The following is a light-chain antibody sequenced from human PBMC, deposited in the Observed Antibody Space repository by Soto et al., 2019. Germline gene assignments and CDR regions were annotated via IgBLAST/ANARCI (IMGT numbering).Light chain of an antibody. CDR3: QQGYSSPAT. CDR2: GSS. CDR1: QSIGKH. Sequence: DIQMTQSPSVLSASVGDRVTITCRASQSIGKHLNWYQQKPGKAPKFLIYGSSTLQSGVPSRFTGSGSGTDFTLTVNSLQAEDFATYYCQQGYSSPATFGQWTRLEI. V-gene: IGKV1-39*01. J-gene: IGKJ5*01.